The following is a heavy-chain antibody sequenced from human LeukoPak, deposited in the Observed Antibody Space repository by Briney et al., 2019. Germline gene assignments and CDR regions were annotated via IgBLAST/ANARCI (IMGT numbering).Heavy chain of an antibody. J-gene: IGHJ2*01. CDR3: ARAGPGGDCRGYGCHHDNWYFDL. CDR2: INPDSGYK. CDR1: GYTSIGYY. V-gene: IGHV1-2*06. Sequence: ASVKVSCKASGYTSIGYYIHWVRQAPGQGLEWMGRINPDSGYKNYAQKIQGRITLTTDTSINTAFMELNGLRSDDTAVYYCARAGPGGDCRGYGCHHDNWYFDLWGRGTLVHVSS. D-gene: IGHD2-21*01.